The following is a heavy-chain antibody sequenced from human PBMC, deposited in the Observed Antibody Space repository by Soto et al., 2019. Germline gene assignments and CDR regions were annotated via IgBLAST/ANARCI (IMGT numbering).Heavy chain of an antibody. D-gene: IGHD6-13*01. CDR2: INAGNGNT. CDR1: GYTFTSYA. J-gene: IGHJ5*02. V-gene: IGHV1-3*01. Sequence: ASVKVSCKASGYTFTSYAMHWVRQAPGQRLEWMGWINAGNGNTKYSQKFQGRVTITRDTSASTAYMELSSLRSEDTAVYYCARDPSGKAAAGTDWFDPWGQGTLVTVSS. CDR3: ARDPSGKAAAGTDWFDP.